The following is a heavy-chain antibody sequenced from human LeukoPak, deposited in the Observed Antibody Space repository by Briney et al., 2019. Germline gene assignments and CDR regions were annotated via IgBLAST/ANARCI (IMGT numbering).Heavy chain of an antibody. Sequence: SETLSLTCDVSGGSVASDSAYYWTWIRQPPGKALEWIGEINHSGSTTNYKPSLKSRVAISIDTSKNEVSLSLSSVTAADTAIYYCARANAVTAMAPLDYWGQGILVTVSS. CDR2: INHSGST. V-gene: IGHV4-34*01. CDR3: ARANAVTAMAPLDY. D-gene: IGHD4-17*01. CDR1: GGSVASDSAYY. J-gene: IGHJ4*02.